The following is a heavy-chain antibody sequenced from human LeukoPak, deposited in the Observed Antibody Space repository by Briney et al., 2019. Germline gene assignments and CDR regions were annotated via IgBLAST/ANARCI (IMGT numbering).Heavy chain of an antibody. V-gene: IGHV1-18*01. J-gene: IGHJ3*02. CDR3: ATLRGRGAFDI. CDR2: ISPYNGNT. Sequence: ASVKVSCKASGYTFISYGISWVRQAPGQGLEWMGWISPYNGNTNDAQKLQGRVTMTTDTSKSTAYMELRSLRSDDTAVYYCATLRGRGAFDIWGQGTMVTVSS. D-gene: IGHD3-16*01. CDR1: GYTFISYG.